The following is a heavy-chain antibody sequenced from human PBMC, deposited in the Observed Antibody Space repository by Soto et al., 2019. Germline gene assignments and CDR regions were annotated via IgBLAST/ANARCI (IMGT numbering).Heavy chain of an antibody. V-gene: IGHV4-30-2*01. D-gene: IGHD6-19*01. CDR2: IYHTGSA. Sequence: SETLSLTCAVSGGYISSGGYSWSWIRQPPGKGLEWIGYIYHTGSANYKPSLESRVTISVDKSKNRFSLILTSVTAADTATYYCARRTTGSGWYPMFDTWGQGALVTVSS. CDR3: ARRTTGSGWYPMFDT. CDR1: GGYISSGGYS. J-gene: IGHJ5*02.